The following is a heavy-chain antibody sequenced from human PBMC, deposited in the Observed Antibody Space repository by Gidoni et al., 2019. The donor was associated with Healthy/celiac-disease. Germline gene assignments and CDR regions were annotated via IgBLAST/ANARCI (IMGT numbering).Heavy chain of an antibody. V-gene: IGHV3-9*01. J-gene: IGHJ4*02. CDR2: ISWNSGSI. Sequence: EVQLVESGGGLVQPGRSLRLSCAASGFTFDDYAMHWVRQAPGKGLEWVSGISWNSGSIGYADSVKGRFTISRDNAKNSLYLQMNSLRAEDTALYYCAKDISGWVGRPDYWGQGTLVTVSS. CDR1: GFTFDDYA. D-gene: IGHD6-19*01. CDR3: AKDISGWVGRPDY.